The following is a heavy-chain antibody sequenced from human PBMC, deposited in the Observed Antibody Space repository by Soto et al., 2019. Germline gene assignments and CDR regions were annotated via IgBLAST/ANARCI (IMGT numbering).Heavy chain of an antibody. CDR2: INPSGGST. V-gene: IGHV1-46*01. D-gene: IGHD6-13*01. J-gene: IGHJ6*03. CDR1: GYTFTSYY. CDR3: ARGIAAAGTRLRYYYMDV. Sequence: ASVKVSCKASGYTFTSYYMHWVRQAPGQGLEWMGIINPSGGSTSYAQKFQGRVTMTRDTSTSTVYMELNSLRAGDTAVYYCARGIAAAGTRLRYYYMDVWGKGTTVTVSS.